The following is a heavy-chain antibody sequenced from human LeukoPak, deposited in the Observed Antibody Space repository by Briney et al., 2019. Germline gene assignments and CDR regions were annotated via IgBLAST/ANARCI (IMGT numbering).Heavy chain of an antibody. CDR1: GFTFSSYA. Sequence: GGSLRLSCAASGFTFSSYAMSWVRQAPGKGLEWVSAISGSGGSTYYADSVKGRFTISRDNSKNTLYLQMNSLRAEDTAVYYCASPLFGQQYRGSYPEGYGGQETLVTVPS. CDR2: ISGSGGST. J-gene: IGHJ4*02. CDR3: ASPLFGQQYRGSYPEGY. V-gene: IGHV3-23*01. D-gene: IGHD1-26*01.